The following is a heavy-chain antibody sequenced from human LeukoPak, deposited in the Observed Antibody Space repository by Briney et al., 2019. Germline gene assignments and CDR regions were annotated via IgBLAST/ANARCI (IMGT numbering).Heavy chain of an antibody. CDR2: IIPIFGTA. CDR1: GGTFSSYA. D-gene: IGHD4-17*01. V-gene: IGHV1-69*13. Sequence: SVKVSCKASGGTFSSYAISWVRQAPGQGLEWVGGIIPIFGTANYAQKFQGRVTITADESTSTAYMELSSLRSEDTAVYYCARGDGDGDYRKVWFDPWGQGTLVTVSS. CDR3: ARGDGDGDYRKVWFDP. J-gene: IGHJ5*02.